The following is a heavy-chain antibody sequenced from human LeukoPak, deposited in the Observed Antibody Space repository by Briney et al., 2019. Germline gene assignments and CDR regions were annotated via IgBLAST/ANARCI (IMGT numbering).Heavy chain of an antibody. CDR2: IYTSGST. V-gene: IGHV4-61*02. D-gene: IGHD2-15*01. CDR3: ARDPLLRDLGGFDP. J-gene: IGHJ5*02. CDR1: GGSISSGSYY. Sequence: PSQTLSLTCTVSGGSISSGSYYWSWIRQPAGKGLEWIGRIYTSGSTNYNPSLKSRVTISVDTSKNQFSLKLSSVTAADTAVYYCARDPLLRDLGGFDPWGQGTLVTVSS.